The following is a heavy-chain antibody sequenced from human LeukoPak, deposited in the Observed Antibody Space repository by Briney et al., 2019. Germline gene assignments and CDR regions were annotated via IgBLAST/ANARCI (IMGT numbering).Heavy chain of an antibody. CDR2: IYYIGSS. J-gene: IGHJ4*02. D-gene: IGHD3-16*01. CDR1: GGSISSGDYY. Sequence: PSQTLSLTCTVSGGSISSGDYYWSWIRQPPGKGLEWIGYIYYIGSSFYNPSLKSRLTISVDTSKNHFSLNLSSVTAADTAVYYCARRNDPYYFDYWGQGTLVTVSS. V-gene: IGHV4-30-4*08. CDR3: ARRNDPYYFDY.